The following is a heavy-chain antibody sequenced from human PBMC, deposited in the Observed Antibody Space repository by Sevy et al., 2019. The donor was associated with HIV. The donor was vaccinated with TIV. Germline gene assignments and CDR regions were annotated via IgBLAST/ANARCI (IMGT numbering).Heavy chain of an antibody. Sequence: GGSLRLSCAASGFTFSSYGMSWVRQAPGKGLEWVSVISDIGNTYYEDSVKGRFTMSRDNSKNALYLQMNSLRAEDTAVYYCAKCLAGLPGSYYGVDVWGQGTTVTVSS. CDR2: ISDIGNT. J-gene: IGHJ6*02. CDR1: GFTFSSYG. CDR3: AKCLAGLPGSYYGVDV. V-gene: IGHV3-23*01.